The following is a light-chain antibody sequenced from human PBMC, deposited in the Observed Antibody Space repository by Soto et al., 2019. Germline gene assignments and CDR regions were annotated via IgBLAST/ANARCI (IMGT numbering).Light chain of an antibody. J-gene: IGLJ2*01. CDR3: VLYMGGGPDVV. Sequence: QTVVTQEPSFSVSPGGTVTLTCGLSSGSVSTSYYPSWYQQTPGQAPRTLIYNTNTRSSGVPDRFSGSILGNKAALTITGAQADDEADYYCVLYMGGGPDVVIGGGTKLTVL. CDR2: NTN. CDR1: SGSVSTSYY. V-gene: IGLV8-61*01.